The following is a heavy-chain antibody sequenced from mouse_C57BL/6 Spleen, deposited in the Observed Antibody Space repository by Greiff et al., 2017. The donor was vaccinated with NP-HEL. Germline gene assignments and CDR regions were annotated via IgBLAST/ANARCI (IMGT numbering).Heavy chain of an antibody. J-gene: IGHJ2*01. CDR2: IHPNSGST. Sequence: QVQLQQSGAELVKPGASVKLSCKASGYTFTSYWMHWVKQRPGQGLEWIGMIHPNSGSTNYNEKFKSKATLTVDKSSSTAYMQLSSLTSEDSAVYYCARFPPFYYYGSSYYFDYWGQGTTLTVSS. V-gene: IGHV1-64*01. CDR1: GYTFTSYW. CDR3: ARFPPFYYYGSSYYFDY. D-gene: IGHD1-1*01.